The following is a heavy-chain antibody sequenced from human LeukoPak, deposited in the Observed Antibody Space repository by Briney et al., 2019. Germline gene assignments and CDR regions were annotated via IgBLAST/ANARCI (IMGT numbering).Heavy chain of an antibody. CDR3: ARVGVAGAFDY. J-gene: IGHJ4*02. CDR2: IGTAGDT. CDR1: GFIFSNYA. D-gene: IGHD6-19*01. Sequence: QPGGSLRLSCAASGFIFSNYAMGWVRQAPGKGLEWVSAIGTAGDTYYPGSVKGRFTISRENAKNSLYLQMNSLRAGDTAVYYCARVGVAGAFDYWGQGTLVTVSS. V-gene: IGHV3-13*04.